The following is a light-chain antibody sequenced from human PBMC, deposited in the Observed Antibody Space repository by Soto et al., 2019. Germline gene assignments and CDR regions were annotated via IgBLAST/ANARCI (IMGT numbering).Light chain of an antibody. CDR3: QRYKDYTYT. Sequence: DIQITQSPSTLSASVGDRVTITCRSSQRVDRWLAWYQQKPGQAPKLLISDASTLESGVPSRFSGSGSVTEFTLTITSLQPDDFATYYCQRYKDYTYTFGQGTKVDIK. CDR2: DAS. V-gene: IGKV1-5*01. J-gene: IGKJ1*01. CDR1: QRVDRW.